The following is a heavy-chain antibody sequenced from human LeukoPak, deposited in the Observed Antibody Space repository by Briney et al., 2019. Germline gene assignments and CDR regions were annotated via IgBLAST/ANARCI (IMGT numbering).Heavy chain of an antibody. CDR2: INPNSGGT. CDR1: GYTFTGYY. Sequence: ASVKVSCKASGYTFTGYYMHWVRQAPGQELEWMGRINPNSGGTNYAQKFQGRVTMTRDTSISTAYMELSRLRSDDTAVYYCARVKSMGDGYNSQYFDYWGRGTLVTVSS. CDR3: ARVKSMGDGYNSQYFDY. D-gene: IGHD5-24*01. J-gene: IGHJ4*02. V-gene: IGHV1-2*06.